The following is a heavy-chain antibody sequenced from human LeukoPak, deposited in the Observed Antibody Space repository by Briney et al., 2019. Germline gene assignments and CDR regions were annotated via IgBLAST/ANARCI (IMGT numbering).Heavy chain of an antibody. D-gene: IGHD1-26*01. Sequence: SETLSLTCTVSGGSISSYYWSWIRQPPGKGLEWIGYFYYSGSTNYSPSLKSRVTISVDTSKNQFSLKLSSVTAADTAVYYCAGQTSGSYYGRPYYYYGMDVWGQGTTVTVSS. CDR2: FYYSGST. J-gene: IGHJ6*02. CDR3: AGQTSGSYYGRPYYYYGMDV. CDR1: GGSISSYY. V-gene: IGHV4-59*08.